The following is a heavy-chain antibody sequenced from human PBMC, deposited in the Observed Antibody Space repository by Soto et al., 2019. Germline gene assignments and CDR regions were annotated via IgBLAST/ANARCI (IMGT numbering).Heavy chain of an antibody. CDR3: AREVGLGDADSSGYYRWFDP. J-gene: IGHJ5*02. CDR1: GGSISSSNW. V-gene: IGHV4-4*02. D-gene: IGHD3-22*01. CDR2: IYHSGST. Sequence: SETLSLTCAVSGGSISSSNWWSWVRQPPGKGLEWIGEIYHSGSTNYNPSLKSRVTISVDKSKNQFSLKLSSVTAADTAVYYCAREVGLGDADSSGYYRWFDPWGKGTLVTVSS.